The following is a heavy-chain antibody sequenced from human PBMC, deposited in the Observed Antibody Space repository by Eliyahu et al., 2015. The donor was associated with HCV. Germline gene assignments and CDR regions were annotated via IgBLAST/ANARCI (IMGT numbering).Heavy chain of an antibody. J-gene: IGHJ4*02. CDR3: ATRWNFYEDY. CDR2: VYYNGGS. V-gene: IGHV4-31*04. Sequence: QLRLQESGPRLVKPSQXLSLTCSXXXGSVTSGGYYWTWIRQRPGNGLEWIGNVYYNGGSYYNPSLKSRVFISVDTSKNQFSLELSSMTAADTAVYYCATRWNFYEDYWGQGTQVTVSS. D-gene: IGHD2/OR15-2a*01. CDR1: XGSVTSGGYY.